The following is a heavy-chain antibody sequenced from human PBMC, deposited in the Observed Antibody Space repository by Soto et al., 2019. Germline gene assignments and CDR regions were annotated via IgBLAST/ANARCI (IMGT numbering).Heavy chain of an antibody. V-gene: IGHV4-39*01. J-gene: IGHJ3*02. CDR3: ARRISLGGIYAFDI. CDR1: GGSISSSSYY. CDR2: IYYSGST. D-gene: IGHD2-15*01. Sequence: PSETLSLTCTVSGGSISSSSYYWGWIRQPPGKGLEWIGSIYYSGSTYYNPSLKSRVTISVDTSKNQFSLKLSSVTAADTAVYYCARRISLGGIYAFDIWGQGTMVTVSS.